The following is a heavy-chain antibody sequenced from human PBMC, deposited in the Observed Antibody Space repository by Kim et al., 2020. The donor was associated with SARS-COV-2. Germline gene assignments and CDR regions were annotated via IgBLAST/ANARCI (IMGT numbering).Heavy chain of an antibody. V-gene: IGHV3-33*01. CDR1: GFTFSNFG. CDR3: ARDHGYHICTVY. J-gene: IGHJ4*02. CDR2: IWCDGRNA. D-gene: IGHD2-21*01. Sequence: GGSLRLSCETSGFTFSNFGMQWVRQAPGKGLEWVASIWCDGRNAYYAASVKGRFTISSDDSKNTISLQMNSLGAGDTAVYYCARDHGYHICTVYWGQGTL.